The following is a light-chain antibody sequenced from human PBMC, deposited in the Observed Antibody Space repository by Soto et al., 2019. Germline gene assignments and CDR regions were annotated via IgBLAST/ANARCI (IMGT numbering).Light chain of an antibody. CDR1: QAISTW. J-gene: IGKJ1*01. CDR3: QQANSFPRT. Sequence: DIQMTQSPSSVSASVGDRVTITCRASQAISTWLAWYQQKPGKAPKLLIYAASNLQTGVPSRFSGSGSGTDVTLTISSLQPEDFATYYWQQANSFPRTFGQGTKVEIK. CDR2: AAS. V-gene: IGKV1D-12*01.